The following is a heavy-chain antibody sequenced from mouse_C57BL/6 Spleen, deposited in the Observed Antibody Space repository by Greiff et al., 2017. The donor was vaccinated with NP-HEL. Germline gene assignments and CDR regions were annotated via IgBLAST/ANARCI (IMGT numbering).Heavy chain of an antibody. J-gene: IGHJ4*01. Sequence: VMLVESGPGLVAPSQSLSITCTVSGFSLTSYGVHWVRQPPGKGLEWLVVIWSDGSTTYNSALKSRLSISKDNSKSQVFLKMNSLQTDDTAMYYCASYYGSSSYYAMDYWGQGTSVTVSS. CDR3: ASYYGSSSYYAMDY. V-gene: IGHV2-6*03. D-gene: IGHD1-1*01. CDR1: GFSLTSYG. CDR2: IWSDGST.